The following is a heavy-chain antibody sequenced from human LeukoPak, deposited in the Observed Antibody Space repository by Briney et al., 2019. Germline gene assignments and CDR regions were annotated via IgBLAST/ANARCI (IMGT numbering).Heavy chain of an antibody. V-gene: IGHV4-34*01. CDR1: GGSFSGYF. D-gene: IGHD1-26*01. Sequence: SETLSLTCGVYGGSFSGYFWSWIRQPPGKGLEWIGEINHSGSTNYNPSLKSRVTILVDTSKNQISLRLSSVTAADTAVYFCARREVGPTRKNALNIWGQGTMVIVSS. CDR3: ARREVGPTRKNALNI. J-gene: IGHJ3*02. CDR2: INHSGST.